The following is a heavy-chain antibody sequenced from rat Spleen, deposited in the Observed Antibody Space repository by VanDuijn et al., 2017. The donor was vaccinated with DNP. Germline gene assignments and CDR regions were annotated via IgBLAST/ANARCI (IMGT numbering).Heavy chain of an antibody. CDR3: ARRFTYGTCFDY. Sequence: EVQLVESGGGLVQPGRSLKLSCAASGFTFSNYYMAWVRQAPKKGLEWVAIISTSGSRTYYPDSVKGRFSISRDNAKSSLYLQMNSLKSEDTATYYCARRFTYGTCFDYWGQGVMVTVSS. V-gene: IGHV5S23*01. D-gene: IGHD1-11*01. CDR1: GFTFSNYY. CDR2: ISTSGSRT. J-gene: IGHJ2*01.